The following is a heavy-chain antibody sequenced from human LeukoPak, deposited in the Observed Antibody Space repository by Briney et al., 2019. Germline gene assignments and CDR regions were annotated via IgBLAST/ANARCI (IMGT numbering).Heavy chain of an antibody. CDR1: GYSFTGYY. D-gene: IGHD1-26*01. Sequence: ASVNVSCKASGYSFTGYYIHWVRQAPGQGLEWMGRINPNSGGTNFAQKFQGRVTMTRDTSVSTAYMELSSLRSDDTAVYYCARVAPIVGTTGGALDIWGQGTMVTVSS. CDR3: ARVAPIVGTTGGALDI. CDR2: INPNSGGT. J-gene: IGHJ3*02. V-gene: IGHV1-2*06.